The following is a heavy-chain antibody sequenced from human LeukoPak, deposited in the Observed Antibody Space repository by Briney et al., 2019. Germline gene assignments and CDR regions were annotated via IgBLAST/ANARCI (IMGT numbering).Heavy chain of an antibody. D-gene: IGHD6-6*01. CDR1: GYRFISYW. CDR2: IYPGDSDT. V-gene: IGHV5-51*01. J-gene: IGHJ6*03. Sequence: GESLKISCKGSGYRFISYWIGWVRQMPGKGLEWMGIIYPGDSDTRYSPSFQGQVTISADKSISTAYLQWSSLKASDTAMYYCARQSSSSGMNYYYYMDVWGKGTTVTVSS. CDR3: ARQSSSSGMNYYYYMDV.